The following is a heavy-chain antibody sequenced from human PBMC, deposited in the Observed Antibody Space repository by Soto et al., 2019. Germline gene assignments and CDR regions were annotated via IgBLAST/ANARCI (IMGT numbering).Heavy chain of an antibody. V-gene: IGHV3-21*01. CDR1: GFTFSSYS. D-gene: IGHD6-19*01. CDR3: ARGGAVPGIGVDY. CDR2: ISSSSSYI. J-gene: IGHJ4*02. Sequence: EVQLVESGGGLVKPGGSLRLSCAASGFTFSSYSMNWVRQAPGKGLEWVSSISSSSSYIYYADSVKGRFTISRDNAKNSLYLQMNSLRAEDTAVYYCARGGAVPGIGVDYWGQGTLVTVSS.